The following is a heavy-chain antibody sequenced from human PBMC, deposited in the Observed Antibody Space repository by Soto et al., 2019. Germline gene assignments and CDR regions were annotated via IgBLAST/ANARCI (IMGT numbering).Heavy chain of an antibody. CDR3: ARWASFYDSSGYYNHNFDY. J-gene: IGHJ4*02. Sequence: GAAVKVSCKASGGTFSSYAISWVRQAPGQGLEWMGGIIPIFGTANYAQKFQGRVTITADESTSTAYMELSSLRSEDTAVYYCARWASFYDSSGYYNHNFDYWGQGSLVPVSS. CDR1: GGTFSSYA. CDR2: IIPIFGTA. D-gene: IGHD3-22*01. V-gene: IGHV1-69*13.